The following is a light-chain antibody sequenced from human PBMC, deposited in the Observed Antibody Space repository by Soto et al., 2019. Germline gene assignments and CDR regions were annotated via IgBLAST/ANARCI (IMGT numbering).Light chain of an antibody. CDR2: GGS. Sequence: EVVMTQSPATLSASPGERVTLSCRASQNLGSSLAWYQQRPGQAPRLLLYGGSTRATGIPDRFSGSGSGTEFTVTISSLQSEDFAVYYCQQYNYWPPYTFGQGTNLEFK. V-gene: IGKV3-15*01. J-gene: IGKJ2*01. CDR1: QNLGSS. CDR3: QQYNYWPPYT.